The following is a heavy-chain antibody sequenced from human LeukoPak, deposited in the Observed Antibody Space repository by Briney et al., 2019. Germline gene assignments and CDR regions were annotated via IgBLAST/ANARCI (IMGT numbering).Heavy chain of an antibody. V-gene: IGHV4-61*02. Sequence: SQTLSLTCTVSGGSISSGSYYWSWIRQPAGKGLEWIGRIYTSGSTNYNPSLKSRVTISVDTSKNQFSLKLSSVTAADTAVYYCAEGEPGAFDIWGQGTMVTVSS. CDR2: IYTSGST. CDR3: AEGEPGAFDI. D-gene: IGHD3-16*01. J-gene: IGHJ3*02. CDR1: GGSISSGSYY.